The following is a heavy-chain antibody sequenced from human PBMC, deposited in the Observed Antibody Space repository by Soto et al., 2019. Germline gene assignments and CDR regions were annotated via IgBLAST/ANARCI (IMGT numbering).Heavy chain of an antibody. J-gene: IGHJ6*03. CDR1: GGSISSGGYY. Sequence: SETLSLTCTVSGGSISSGGYYWSWIRQHPGKGLEWIGYIYYSGSTYYNPSLKSRVTISVDTSKNQFSLKLSSVTAAGTAVYYCARLSLNYYYYYMDVWGKGTTVTVSS. CDR3: ARLSLNYYYYYMDV. CDR2: IYYSGST. V-gene: IGHV4-31*02.